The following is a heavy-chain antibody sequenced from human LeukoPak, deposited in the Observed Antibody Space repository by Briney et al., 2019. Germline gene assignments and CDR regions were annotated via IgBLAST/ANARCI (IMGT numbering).Heavy chain of an antibody. CDR3: ARWGNDYSQFDS. Sequence: GSLRLSCAASGFTFNNYAMTWVRQAPGKGLEWVSVVSGSGDNTNYADSVKGRFTISRDNSKNTLFLQMNSLRTEDTAVYFCARWGNDYSQFDSWGQGTLVTVS. CDR1: GFTFNNYA. V-gene: IGHV3-23*01. CDR2: VSGSGDNT. D-gene: IGHD4-11*01. J-gene: IGHJ4*02.